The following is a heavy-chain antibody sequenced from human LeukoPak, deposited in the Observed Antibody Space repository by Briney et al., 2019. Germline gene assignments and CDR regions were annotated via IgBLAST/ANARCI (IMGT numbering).Heavy chain of an antibody. Sequence: GESLKISCKGSGYTFTTYWIGWVRQIPGKGLEWMGIIYPGDSDTRYSPSFRGQVTISADRSISTAYLQWSSLKASDTAIYYCARREAVAGTEDFLDYWGQGTLVTVSS. D-gene: IGHD6-19*01. CDR1: GYTFTTYW. CDR2: IYPGDSDT. J-gene: IGHJ4*02. CDR3: ARREAVAGTEDFLDY. V-gene: IGHV5-51*01.